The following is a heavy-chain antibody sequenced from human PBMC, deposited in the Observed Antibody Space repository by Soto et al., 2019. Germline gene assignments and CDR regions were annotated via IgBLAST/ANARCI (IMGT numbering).Heavy chain of an antibody. CDR2: ITDGSSII. V-gene: IGHV3-48*02. CDR1: GFAFNTYS. J-gene: IGHJ4*02. D-gene: IGHD6-25*01. Sequence: GGSLRLSCAASGFAFNTYSMNWVRQTPGKGLEWLSYITDGSSIINYADSVKGRFTVSRDNAKNSLYLQMNSLKDEDTAVYYCGRVAHSGWYLDSWGQGTLVTVSS. CDR3: GRVAHSGWYLDS.